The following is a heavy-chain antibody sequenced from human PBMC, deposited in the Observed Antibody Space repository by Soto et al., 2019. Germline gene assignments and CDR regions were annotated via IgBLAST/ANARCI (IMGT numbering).Heavy chain of an antibody. CDR2: IHHSGTT. D-gene: IGHD3-22*01. J-gene: IGHJ4*02. CDR3: RRDVGNYDDSSPTGQFNF. V-gene: IGHV4-4*02. CDR1: GVSISSSNW. Sequence: SETLSLTCAVSGVSISSSNWWCWVRQSPGKGLEWIGEIHHSGTTNYNPSLKNRVTISVDKSKNQFSLKLNSVTAADTALYYCRRDVGNYDDSSPTGQFNFWGQGTRVTSPQ.